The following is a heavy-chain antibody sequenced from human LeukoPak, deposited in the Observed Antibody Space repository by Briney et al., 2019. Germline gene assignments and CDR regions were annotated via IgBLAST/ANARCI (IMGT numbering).Heavy chain of an antibody. CDR2: IYHSGST. V-gene: IGHV4-30-2*01. CDR1: GGSISGYS. CDR3: ARVGSDSSGYFDDWFDP. Sequence: PSETLSLTCTVSGGSISGYSWSWIRQPPGKGLEWIGYIYHSGSTYYNPSLKSRVTISVDRSKNQFSLKLSSVTAADTAVYYCARVGSDSSGYFDDWFDPWGQGTLVTVSS. D-gene: IGHD3-22*01. J-gene: IGHJ5*02.